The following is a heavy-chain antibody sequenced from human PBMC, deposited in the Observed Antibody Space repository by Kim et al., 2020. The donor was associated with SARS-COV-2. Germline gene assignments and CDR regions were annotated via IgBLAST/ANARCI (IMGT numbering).Heavy chain of an antibody. Sequence: AQKFQGRVTMTGDTSTSTVYMELSSLRSEDTAVYYCARDSTQTGLLKFDYWGQGTLVTVSS. J-gene: IGHJ4*02. CDR3: ARDSTQTGLLKFDY. D-gene: IGHD2-21*01. V-gene: IGHV1-46*01.